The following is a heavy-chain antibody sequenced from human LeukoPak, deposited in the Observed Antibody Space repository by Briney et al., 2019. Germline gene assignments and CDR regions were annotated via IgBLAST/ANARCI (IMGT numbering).Heavy chain of an antibody. V-gene: IGHV3-7*03. CDR2: IKYDGRDI. J-gene: IGHJ3*02. CDR3: AKDIAAAGYNDAFDI. D-gene: IGHD6-13*01. CDR1: GFTFSSYW. Sequence: PGGSLRLSCAASGFTFSSYWMSWVRQVPGKGLEWVANIKYDGRDIYYLDSVKGRFTISRDNSKNTLYLQMNSLRAEDTAVYYCAKDIAAAGYNDAFDIWGQGTMVTVSS.